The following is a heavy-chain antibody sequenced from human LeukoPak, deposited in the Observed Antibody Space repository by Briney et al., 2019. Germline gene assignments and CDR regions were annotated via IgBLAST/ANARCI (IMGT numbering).Heavy chain of an antibody. CDR1: GYTFTGYY. J-gene: IGHJ4*02. D-gene: IGHD5-12*01. CDR2: INPNSGGT. Sequence: GASVKVSCKASGYTFTGYYMHWVRQAPGQGLEWMRWINPNSGGTNYAQKFQGWVTMTRDTSISTAYMELSRLRSDDTAVYYCARVNSGYDLGYFDYWGQGTLVTVSS. V-gene: IGHV1-2*04. CDR3: ARVNSGYDLGYFDY.